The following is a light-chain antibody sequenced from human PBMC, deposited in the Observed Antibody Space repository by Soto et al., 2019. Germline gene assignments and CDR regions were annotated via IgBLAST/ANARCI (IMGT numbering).Light chain of an antibody. J-gene: IGKJ1*01. Sequence: DIQMTQSPSSLSASVGDRETITCRASQNINNYLNWYQQKAGGAPKLLIYSASSLQTGVPSRFSGSGSGTDFTLTISSLQPDDFATYYCQQSYSTLETFGQGTKVDIK. CDR2: SAS. CDR3: QQSYSTLET. CDR1: QNINNY. V-gene: IGKV1-39*01.